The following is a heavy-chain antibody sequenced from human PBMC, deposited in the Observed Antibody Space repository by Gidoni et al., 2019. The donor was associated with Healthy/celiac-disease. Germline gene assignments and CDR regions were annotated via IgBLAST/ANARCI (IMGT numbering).Heavy chain of an antibody. CDR2: IYYSGTS. CDR3: ARGLRYCSGGSCYTTYGMDV. J-gene: IGHJ6*02. D-gene: IGHD2-15*01. Sequence: QVQLPESGPGLVKPSHPPSLTCPISGASISSGGYYWSWIRQHPGKGLEWIGYIYYSGTSYYSPSLKSLVTRSVDTSKNQFSLKLGSVTAADTVADYCARGLRYCSGGSCYTTYGMDVWGQGTTVTVSS. CDR1: GASISSGGYY. V-gene: IGHV4-31*01.